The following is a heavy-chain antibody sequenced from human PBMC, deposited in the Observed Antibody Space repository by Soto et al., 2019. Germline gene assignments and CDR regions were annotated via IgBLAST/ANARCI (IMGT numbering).Heavy chain of an antibody. CDR2: INHSGST. D-gene: IGHD7-27*01. Sequence: QVQLQQWGAGLLKPSETLSLTCAGYGGSFSGYYWNWNRQPPGKGLEWIGEINHSGSTNYNPSLSCRVTLPVDTSKNQFSLKLRSVTAAVTAVYYCARGWGRIFDYWGQGTVVTVYS. J-gene: IGHJ4*02. CDR3: ARGWGRIFDY. V-gene: IGHV4-34*01. CDR1: GGSFSGYY.